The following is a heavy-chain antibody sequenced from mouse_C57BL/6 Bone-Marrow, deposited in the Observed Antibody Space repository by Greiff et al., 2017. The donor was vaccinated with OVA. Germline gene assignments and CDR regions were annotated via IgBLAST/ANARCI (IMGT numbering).Heavy chain of an antibody. Sequence: VQLVESGAELVKPGASVKLSCTASGFNIKDYYMHWVKQRPGQGLEWIGVIDPSDSYTNYNQKFKGKATLTVDTSSSTAYMQLSSLTSEDSAVYYCARWGYYGDYWGQGTTLTVSS. J-gene: IGHJ2*01. V-gene: IGHV1-59*01. CDR2: IDPSDSYT. CDR1: GFNIKDYY. D-gene: IGHD1-1*01. CDR3: ARWGYYGDY.